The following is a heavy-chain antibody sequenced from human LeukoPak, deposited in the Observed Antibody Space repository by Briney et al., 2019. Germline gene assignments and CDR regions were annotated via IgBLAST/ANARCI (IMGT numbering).Heavy chain of an antibody. CDR3: ARDPYSSTWSYGMDV. CDR2: IKQDGSEE. Sequence: GGSLRLSCAASGFTFSSYWMSWVRQAPGKGLEWVANIKQDGSEEVYVDSVKGRITISRDNAKNSLFLQMNTLRAEDTAVYYCARDPYSSTWSYGMDVWGQGTTVSVSS. V-gene: IGHV3-7*05. CDR1: GFTFSSYW. J-gene: IGHJ6*02. D-gene: IGHD6-6*01.